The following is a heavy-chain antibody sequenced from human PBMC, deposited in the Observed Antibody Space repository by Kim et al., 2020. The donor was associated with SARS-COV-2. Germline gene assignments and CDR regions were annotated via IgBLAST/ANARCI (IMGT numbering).Heavy chain of an antibody. CDR2: ISYDGSNK. CDR3: AKDLPYGSGRYYILSAYGMDV. J-gene: IGHJ6*02. V-gene: IGHV3-30*18. D-gene: IGHD3-10*01. CDR1: GFTFSSYG. Sequence: GGSLRLSCAASGFTFSSYGMHWVRQAPGKGLEWVAVISYDGSNKYYADSVKGRFTISRDNSKNTLYLQMNSLGAEDTAVYYCAKDLPYGSGRYYILSAYGMDVWGQGTTVTVSS.